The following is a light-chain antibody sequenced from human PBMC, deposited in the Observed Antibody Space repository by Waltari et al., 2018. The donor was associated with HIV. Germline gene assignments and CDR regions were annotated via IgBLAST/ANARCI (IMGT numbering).Light chain of an antibody. V-gene: IGLV2-23*02. Sequence: QSALTQPASVSGSPGQSHTISCAGTSSEVGGYNLLSWYQQHPGKAPKLMFYEVSKRPSGVSNRFSGSKSCNTASLTISGLQAEDEADYYCCAYAGSTTYVIFGGGTKLTVL. CDR3: CAYAGSTTYVI. CDR2: EVS. CDR1: SSEVGGYNL. J-gene: IGLJ2*01.